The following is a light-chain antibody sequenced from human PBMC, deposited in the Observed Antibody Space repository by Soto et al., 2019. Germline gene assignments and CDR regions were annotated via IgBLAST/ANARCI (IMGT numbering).Light chain of an antibody. J-gene: IGKJ1*01. CDR1: QSVSTY. CDR2: DAS. V-gene: IGKV3-20*01. Sequence: DIVLTQSPATLSLSPGERATLSCWASQSVSTYLAWYQQKPGQAPRLLIYDASSRATGIPDRFSGSGSGTDFTLTISRLEPEDFAVYYCQQYGSSPRTFGQGTKV. CDR3: QQYGSSPRT.